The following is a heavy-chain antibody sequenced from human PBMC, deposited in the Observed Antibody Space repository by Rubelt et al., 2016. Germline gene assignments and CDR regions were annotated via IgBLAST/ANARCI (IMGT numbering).Heavy chain of an antibody. D-gene: IGHD1-26*01. J-gene: IGHJ4*02. CDR2: ISAYNVNT. Sequence: QVQLVQSGAEVKKPGASVKVSCKASGYTFTSYGISWVRQAPGQGLEWMGWISAYNVNTNYAQMLQGRVTITADKSTSTAYMELSSLRSEDTAVYYCARFGGGSYPSFDYWGQGTLVTVSS. V-gene: IGHV1-18*01. CDR1: GYTFTSYG. CDR3: ARFGGGSYPSFDY.